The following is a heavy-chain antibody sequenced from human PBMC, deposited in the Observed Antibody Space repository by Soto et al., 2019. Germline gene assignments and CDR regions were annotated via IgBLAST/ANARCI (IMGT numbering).Heavy chain of an antibody. J-gene: IGHJ4*02. CDR1: GGSISSGDYY. Sequence: PSETLSLTCTVSGGSISSGDYYWSWIRQPPGKGLEWIGYIYYSGSTYYNPSLKSRVTISVDTSKNQFSLKLSSVTAADTAVYYCARSTLIVATSRFDYWGQGTLVTV. CDR3: ARSTLIVATSRFDY. CDR2: IYYSGST. V-gene: IGHV4-30-4*01. D-gene: IGHD5-12*01.